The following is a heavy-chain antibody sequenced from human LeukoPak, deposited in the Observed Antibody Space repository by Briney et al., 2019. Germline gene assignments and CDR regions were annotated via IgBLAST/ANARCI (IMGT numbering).Heavy chain of an antibody. J-gene: IGHJ4*02. CDR3: ATWRTAKTGFDY. D-gene: IGHD1-1*01. Sequence: SETLSLTCTVSGGSIGSSSYYWGWIRQPPGKGLEWIGSFYYSGSPYYNPSLKSRVTISVDTSKNQFSLRLSSVTAADTAVYYCATWRTAKTGFDYWGQGTLVTVSS. CDR2: FYYSGSP. V-gene: IGHV4-39*01. CDR1: GGSIGSSSYY.